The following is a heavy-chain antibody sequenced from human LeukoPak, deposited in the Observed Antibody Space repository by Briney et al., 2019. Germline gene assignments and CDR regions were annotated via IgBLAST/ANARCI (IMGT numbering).Heavy chain of an antibody. J-gene: IGHJ4*02. Sequence: ASVKVSCKASGYTFTSYGISWVRQAPGQGLEWMGWISAYNGNTNYAQKLQGRVTMTTDTSTSTAYMGLRSLRSDDTAVYYCARDVVTVGYCSSTSCLPFDYWGQGTLVTVSS. D-gene: IGHD2-2*01. CDR1: GYTFTSYG. CDR2: ISAYNGNT. V-gene: IGHV1-18*01. CDR3: ARDVVTVGYCSSTSCLPFDY.